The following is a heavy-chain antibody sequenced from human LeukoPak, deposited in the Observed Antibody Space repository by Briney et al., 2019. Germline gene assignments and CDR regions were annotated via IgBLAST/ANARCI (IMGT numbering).Heavy chain of an antibody. CDR3: AKLRRITMVRGVTNYFDY. J-gene: IGHJ4*02. V-gene: IGHV3-23*01. D-gene: IGHD3-10*01. CDR2: ISGSGGST. Sequence: GGSLRLSCAASGFNFSPYSMSWVRQAPGKGLEWVSAISGSGGSTYYADSVKGRFTISRDNSKNTLYLQMNSLRAEDTAVYYCAKLRRITMVRGVTNYFDYWGQGTLVTVSS. CDR1: GFNFSPYS.